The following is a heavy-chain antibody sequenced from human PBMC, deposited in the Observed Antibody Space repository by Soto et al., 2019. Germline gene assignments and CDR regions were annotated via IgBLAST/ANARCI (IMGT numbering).Heavy chain of an antibody. Sequence: GGSLRLSCAAAGFAFSTYAMTWVRQAPGKGLEWVSVISGSGGSSYYAASVKGRFTISRDNSKNTLFLQMNGLRAEDTAVYYCAKVTKRAAAGRYEYYKYGMDVWGQGTTVTV. CDR1: GFAFSTYA. D-gene: IGHD6-13*01. CDR3: AKVTKRAAAGRYEYYKYGMDV. V-gene: IGHV3-23*01. CDR2: ISGSGGSS. J-gene: IGHJ6*02.